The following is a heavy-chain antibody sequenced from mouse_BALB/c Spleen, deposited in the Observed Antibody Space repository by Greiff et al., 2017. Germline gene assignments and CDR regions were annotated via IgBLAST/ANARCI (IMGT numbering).Heavy chain of an antibody. D-gene: IGHD2-4*01. CDR1: GYTFTSYY. J-gene: IGHJ3*01. V-gene: IGHV1S56*01. CDR3: ARDDDYDAWLAY. CDR2: IYPGNVNT. Sequence: QVQLQQSGPELVKPGASVRISCKASGYTFTSYYIHWVKQRPGQGLEWIGWIYPGNVNTKYNEKFKGKATLTADKSSSTAYMQLSSLTSEDSAVYFCARDDDYDAWLAYWGQGTLVTVSA.